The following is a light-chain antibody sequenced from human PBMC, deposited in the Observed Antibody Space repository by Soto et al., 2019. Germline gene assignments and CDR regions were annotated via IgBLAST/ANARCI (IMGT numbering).Light chain of an antibody. CDR2: WAS. CDR1: QSLIDSASTKNY. CDR3: RQYYDTPVT. J-gene: IGKJ4*01. Sequence: DIVMTQSPDSLAVSLGETATINCKSSQSLIDSASTKNYLAWYQQKSGQSPKLLIYWASTHYSGVPGRFSGSGSGTDFTLTISTLQAEDVAVYYCRQYYDTPVTFGVGTKVEIK. V-gene: IGKV4-1*01.